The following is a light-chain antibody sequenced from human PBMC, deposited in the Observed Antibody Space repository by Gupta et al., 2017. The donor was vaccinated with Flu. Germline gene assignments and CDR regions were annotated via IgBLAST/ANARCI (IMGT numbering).Light chain of an antibody. CDR2: LERSGTY. CDR1: SGYSKYV. V-gene: IGLV4-60*01. J-gene: IGLJ2*01. CDR3: ETWDINTEV. Sequence: QPVLTQSSSASAALGSSVTLTCTLSSGYSKYVIAWHRQQPGKAPRYLMNLERSGTYNRGSGVPDRFSGSRSGAECYITIPNLQYEDESDYYCETWDINTEVFGGGTKLTVL.